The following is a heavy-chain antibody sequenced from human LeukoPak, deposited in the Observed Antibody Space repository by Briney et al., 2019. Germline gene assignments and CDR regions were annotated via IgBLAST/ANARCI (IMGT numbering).Heavy chain of an antibody. D-gene: IGHD7-27*01. CDR2: ISYDGSNK. Sequence: GGSLRLSCAASGFTFSSYAMHWVRQAPGKGLEWVAVISYDGSNKYYADSVKGRFTISRDNPKNTLYLQMSSLRAEDTAVYYCARDPNWGIDYWGQGTLVTVSS. V-gene: IGHV3-30-3*01. J-gene: IGHJ4*02. CDR1: GFTFSSYA. CDR3: ARDPNWGIDY.